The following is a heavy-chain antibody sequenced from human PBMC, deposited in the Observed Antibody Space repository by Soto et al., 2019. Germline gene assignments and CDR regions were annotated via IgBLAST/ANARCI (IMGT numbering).Heavy chain of an antibody. V-gene: IGHV3-7*04. CDR2: IKQDGSEK. CDR1: GFTFSSYW. Sequence: EVQLVESGGGLVQPGGSLRLSCAASGFTFSSYWMSWVRQAPGKGLEWVANIKQDGSEKYYVDSVKGRFTISRDNAKNSLYLQMNRLSAEDTAVYYCAGWVNDYGDRSGDYWGQGTLVTVSS. CDR3: AGWVNDYGDRSGDY. J-gene: IGHJ4*02. D-gene: IGHD4-17*01.